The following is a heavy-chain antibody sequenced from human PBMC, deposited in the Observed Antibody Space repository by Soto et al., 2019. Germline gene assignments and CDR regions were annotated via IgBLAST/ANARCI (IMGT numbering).Heavy chain of an antibody. V-gene: IGHV2-5*02. CDR3: AHSPCSGGTCYLFDY. CDR1: GFSLSTSGLG. Sequence: QITLKESGPTLLKPTQTLTLTCTVSGFSLSTSGLGVGWIRQPPGKSLEWLALIYWDDVQRHNPSLQTRLTITKDDSRRQVVLTMTNMDPVDTATYYCAHSPCSGGTCYLFDYWGQGALVTVSS. CDR2: IYWDDVQ. D-gene: IGHD2-15*01. J-gene: IGHJ4*02.